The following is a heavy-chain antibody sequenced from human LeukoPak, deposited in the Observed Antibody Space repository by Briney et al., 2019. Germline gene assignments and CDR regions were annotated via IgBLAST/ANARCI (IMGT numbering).Heavy chain of an antibody. CDR1: GGSFSGYY. CDR3: ARGLLSTVEY. D-gene: IGHD4-11*01. CDR2: INHSGST. J-gene: IGHJ4*01. Sequence: SETLSLTCAVYGGSFSGYYWSWIRQPPGKGLEWIGEINHSGSTNYNPSLKSRVTISVDTSKNQFSLKLSSVTAADTAVYYCARGLLSTVEYWGQGTLVTVSS. V-gene: IGHV4-34*01.